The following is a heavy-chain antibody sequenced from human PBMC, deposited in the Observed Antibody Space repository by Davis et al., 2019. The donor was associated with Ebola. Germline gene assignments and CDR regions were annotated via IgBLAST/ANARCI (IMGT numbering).Heavy chain of an antibody. CDR3: ARVTYFRGPFEY. CDR1: GGSISSSNW. J-gene: IGHJ4*02. CDR2: IYHSGST. Sequence: SETLSLTCAVSGGSISSSNWWSWVRQPPGRGLEWIGEIYHSGSTNYNPSLKSRVTISVDKSKNQFSLKLSSVTAADTAVYYCARVTYFRGPFEYWGQGTLVTVSS. D-gene: IGHD2-21*01. V-gene: IGHV4-4*02.